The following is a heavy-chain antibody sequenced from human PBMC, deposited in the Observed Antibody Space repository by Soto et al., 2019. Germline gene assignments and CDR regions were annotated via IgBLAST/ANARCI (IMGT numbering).Heavy chain of an antibody. V-gene: IGHV3-53*01. CDR1: GFSVTANY. CDR3: HGYGY. J-gene: IGHJ4*02. CDR2: IFSGGGT. Sequence: VQVVESGGGLIQPGGSLRLSCEVSGFSVTANYMSWVRQAPGKGLEWVSVIFSGGGTDYVDSVKGRFTISRDISKNTRYIQMNSLRAEDTALYYCHGYGYWGQGTLVTVSS. D-gene: IGHD5-12*01.